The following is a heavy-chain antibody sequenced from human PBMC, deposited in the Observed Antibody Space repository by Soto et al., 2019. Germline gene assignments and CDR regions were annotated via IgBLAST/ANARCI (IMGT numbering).Heavy chain of an antibody. V-gene: IGHV1-46*01. CDR2: VKPGGVDT. D-gene: IGHD3-9*01. J-gene: IGHJ4*01. CDR3: ARDALTGFRDSDY. CDR1: GDTFSSYF. Sequence: GPPVKAACKTAGDTFSSYFMNWVRQAPRQGLQWMGMVKPGGVDTYYAQKLQGRVTMTGDTSTSTLYMELSSLRSEDTAVYYCARDALTGFRDSDYWG.